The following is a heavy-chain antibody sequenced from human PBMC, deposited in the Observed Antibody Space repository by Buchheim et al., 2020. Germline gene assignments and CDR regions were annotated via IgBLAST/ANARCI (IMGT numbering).Heavy chain of an antibody. Sequence: QVQLVESGGGVVQPGRSLRLSCAASGFTFSSYGMHWVRQAPGKGLEWVAVISYDGSNKYYADSVKGRFTISRDNSKNTLYLQMNSLRAEDTAVYYCAKDIRDYDSSGYYLGGIGYWGQGTL. D-gene: IGHD3-22*01. J-gene: IGHJ4*02. V-gene: IGHV3-30*18. CDR3: AKDIRDYDSSGYYLGGIGY. CDR1: GFTFSSYG. CDR2: ISYDGSNK.